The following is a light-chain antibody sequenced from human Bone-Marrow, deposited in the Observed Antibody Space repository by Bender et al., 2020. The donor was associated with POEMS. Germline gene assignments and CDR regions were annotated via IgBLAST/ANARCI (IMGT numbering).Light chain of an antibody. CDR1: NLRRYY. Sequence: SSELTQDPAVSVALGQTVRITCRGDNLRRYYASWYQQKPRQAPVLVIFGKDNRPSGIPDRFSGSTSTYTASLTITGAQAEDEADYYCLSRDTNANRLVFGGGTKLTVL. CDR2: GKD. V-gene: IGLV3-19*01. J-gene: IGLJ2*01. CDR3: LSRDTNANRLV.